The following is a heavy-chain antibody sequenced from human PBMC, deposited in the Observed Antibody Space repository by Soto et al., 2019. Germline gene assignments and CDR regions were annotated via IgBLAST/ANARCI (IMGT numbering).Heavy chain of an antibody. CDR3: ARGLGGSYFIAY. CDR2: ISTNSRYI. J-gene: IGHJ4*02. Sequence: QVQLVESGGGLVKPGGSLRLSCAVSGFNFSDYYMTWIRQAPGKGLEWISYISTNSRYIKYADSIKGRFTISRDNAKSSLYLQMNSLRAEATAIYYCARGLGGSYFIAYWGQGTLVTVSS. CDR1: GFNFSDYY. D-gene: IGHD3-10*01. V-gene: IGHV3-11*06.